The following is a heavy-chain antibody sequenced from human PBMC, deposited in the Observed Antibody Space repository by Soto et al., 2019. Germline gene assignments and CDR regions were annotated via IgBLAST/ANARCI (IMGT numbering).Heavy chain of an antibody. V-gene: IGHV1-69*01. CDR1: GFTFSRYA. CDR2: IIPIFGTA. D-gene: IGHD4-4*01. J-gene: IGHJ6*02. Sequence: QVQLVESGGGVVQPGRSLRLSCAASGFTFSRYAISWVRQAPGQGLEWMGGIIPIFGTANYAQKFQGRVTITADDSTNTAYMELSSLRSEDTAVYYCARAERPAPEAGVTTFYYYGLDVWGQGTTVTVSS. CDR3: ARAERPAPEAGVTTFYYYGLDV.